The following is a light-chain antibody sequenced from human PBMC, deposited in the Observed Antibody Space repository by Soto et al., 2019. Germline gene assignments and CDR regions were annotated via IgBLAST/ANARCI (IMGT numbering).Light chain of an antibody. V-gene: IGLV3-1*01. Sequence: YELTQPPSVSVSPGQTASITCSGDKLGDKYACWYQQKPGQSPVLVIYQHSKRPSGIPERFSGSNSGNTATLTISGTQAMDEADYYCQAWDSSTVVFGGGTKLTVL. CDR3: QAWDSSTVV. J-gene: IGLJ2*01. CDR1: KLGDKY. CDR2: QHS.